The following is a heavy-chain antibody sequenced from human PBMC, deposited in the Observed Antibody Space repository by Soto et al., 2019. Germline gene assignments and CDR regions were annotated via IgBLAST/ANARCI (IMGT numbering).Heavy chain of an antibody. CDR2: IIPIFGTA. J-gene: IGHJ3*02. CDR1: GGTFSSYA. Sequence: GASVKVSCKASGGTFSSYAISWVRQAPGQGLEWMGGIIPIFGTANYAQKFQGRVTITADESTSTAYMELSSLRSEDTAVYYCAAVSRIALASRDAFDIWGPGTMVTVSS. CDR3: AAVSRIALASRDAFDI. D-gene: IGHD6-19*01. V-gene: IGHV1-69*13.